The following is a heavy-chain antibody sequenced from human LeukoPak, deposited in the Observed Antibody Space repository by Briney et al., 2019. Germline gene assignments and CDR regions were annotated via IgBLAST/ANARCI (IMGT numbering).Heavy chain of an antibody. V-gene: IGHV1-18*01. CDR3: ARVIRVAARLSWFDP. CDR1: GYTFTSYG. D-gene: IGHD6-6*01. CDR2: ISAYNGNT. J-gene: IGHJ5*02. Sequence: ASVKVSCKASGYTFTSYGISWVRQAPGQGLEWMGWISAYNGNTNYAQKLQGRVTMTRDTSISTAYMELSRLRSDDTAVYYCARVIRVAARLSWFDPWGQGTLVTVSS.